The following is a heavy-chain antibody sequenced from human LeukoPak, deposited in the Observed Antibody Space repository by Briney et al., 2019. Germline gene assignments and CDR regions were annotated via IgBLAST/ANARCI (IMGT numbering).Heavy chain of an antibody. J-gene: IGHJ4*02. Sequence: GSLRLSCAASGFTFSSYAMSWVRQPPGKGLEWIGEINHSGSTNYNPSLKSRVTILIDKSKNQFSLKLSSVTAADTAVYYCARLSLKVLEWSPTKGKETHYFDYWGQGTLVPVSS. D-gene: IGHD3-3*01. CDR3: ARLSLKVLEWSPTKGKETHYFDY. V-gene: IGHV4-4*02. CDR2: INHSGST. CDR1: GFTFSSYAM.